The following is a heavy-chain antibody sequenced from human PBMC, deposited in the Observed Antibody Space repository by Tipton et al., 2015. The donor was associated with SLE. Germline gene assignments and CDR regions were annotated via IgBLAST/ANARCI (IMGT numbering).Heavy chain of an antibody. J-gene: IGHJ2*01. D-gene: IGHD2-15*01. CDR3: ARVGYCSGGSCLYWYFDL. CDR2: IYSGGST. V-gene: IGHV3-53*05. Sequence: GSLRLSCAASGFTVSSNYMSWVRQAPGKGLEWVSVIYSGGSTYYADSVKGRFTISRDNSKNTLYLQMNSPRAEDTAVYYCARVGYCSGGSCLYWYFDLWGRGTLVTVSS. CDR1: GFTVSSNY.